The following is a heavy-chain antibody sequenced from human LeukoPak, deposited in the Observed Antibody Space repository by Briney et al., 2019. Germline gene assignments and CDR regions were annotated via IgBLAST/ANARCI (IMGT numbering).Heavy chain of an antibody. CDR3: ARDYADGYSSGWYGYYYYYMDV. CDR2: INPSGGSA. J-gene: IGHJ6*03. V-gene: IGHV1-46*01. D-gene: IGHD6-19*01. Sequence: ASVKVSCKASGYTLTSYYMHWVRQAPGQGLEWMGIINPSGGSASYAQKFQGRVTMTRDMSTSTVYMGLSSLRSEDTAVYYCARDYADGYSSGWYGYYYYYMDVWGKGTTVTVSS. CDR1: GYTLTSYY.